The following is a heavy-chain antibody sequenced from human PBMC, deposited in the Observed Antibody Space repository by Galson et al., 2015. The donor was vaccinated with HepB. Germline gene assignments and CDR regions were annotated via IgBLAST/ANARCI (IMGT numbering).Heavy chain of an antibody. V-gene: IGHV3-11*01. CDR1: GFTFSDYY. CDR2: ISSSGSTI. D-gene: IGHD5-24*01. J-gene: IGHJ6*03. CDR3: ARLIMATMNYYSYMDV. Sequence: SLRLSCAASGFTFSDYYMSWIRQAPGKGLEWVSYISSSGSTIYYADSVKGRFTISRDNAKNSLYLQMNSLRAEDTAVYYCARLIMATMNYYSYMDVWGKGTTVTVSS.